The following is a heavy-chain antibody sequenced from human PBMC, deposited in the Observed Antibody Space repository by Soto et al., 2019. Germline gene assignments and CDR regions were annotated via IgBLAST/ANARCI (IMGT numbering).Heavy chain of an antibody. CDR1: GFTFSSYA. Sequence: GGSLRLSCAASGFTFSSYALHWVRQAPGKGLEWVAVISYDGSNKYYADSVKGRFTISRDNSKNTLYLQMNSLRAEDTAVYYCARSEYKWNDRHGAFDIWCQGTMVSGSS. V-gene: IGHV3-30-3*01. D-gene: IGHD1-20*01. CDR2: ISYDGSNK. CDR3: ARSEYKWNDRHGAFDI. J-gene: IGHJ3*02.